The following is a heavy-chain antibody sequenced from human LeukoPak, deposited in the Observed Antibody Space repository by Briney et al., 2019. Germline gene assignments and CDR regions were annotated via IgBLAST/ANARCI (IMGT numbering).Heavy chain of an antibody. D-gene: IGHD4-17*01. J-gene: IGHJ3*02. CDR3: ARGLIQTTVTSLRAFDI. CDR2: IYYSGST. Sequence: PSETLSLTCTVSGGSISSSSYYWGWIRQPPGKGLEWIGSIYYSGSTYYNPSLKSRVTISVDTSKNQFSLKLTSVTAADTAVYYCARGLIQTTVTSLRAFDIWGQGTMVTVSS. CDR1: GGSISSSSYY. V-gene: IGHV4-39*07.